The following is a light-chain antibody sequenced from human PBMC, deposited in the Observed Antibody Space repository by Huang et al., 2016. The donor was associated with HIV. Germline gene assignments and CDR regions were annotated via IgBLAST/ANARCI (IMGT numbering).Light chain of an antibody. CDR1: QSVGSY. V-gene: IGKV3-11*01. Sequence: EVVLTQSPSILSLSLGETGTLSCKASQSVGSYVAWYQQRPGQRPRLLLYDTSNRAAGIPMRFSGSGSGTDFTLTISGLESEELGVFYCQQRSSWPLTFGGGTKVE. J-gene: IGKJ4*01. CDR3: QQRSSWPLT. CDR2: DTS.